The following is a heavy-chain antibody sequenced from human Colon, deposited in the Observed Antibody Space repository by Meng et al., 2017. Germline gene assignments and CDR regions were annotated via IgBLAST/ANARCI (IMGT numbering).Heavy chain of an antibody. CDR1: GFTFSSYA. CDR2: ISGSGGST. CDR3: AKMHPPYCGGDCYPFDY. D-gene: IGHD2-21*02. Sequence: GESLRLSCAASGFTFSSYAMSWVRQAPGKGLEWVSAISGSGGSTYYADSVKGRFTISRDNSKNTLYLQMNSLRAEDTAVYYCAKMHPPYCGGDCYPFDYWGQGTLVTVSS. V-gene: IGHV3-23*01. J-gene: IGHJ4*02.